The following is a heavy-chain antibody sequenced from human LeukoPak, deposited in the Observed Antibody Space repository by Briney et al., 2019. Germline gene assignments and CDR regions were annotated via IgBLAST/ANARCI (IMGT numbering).Heavy chain of an antibody. Sequence: GGSLRLSCAASGFTFSSYGMHWVRQAPGKGLEWVAVIWYDGSNKYYADSVKGRFTISRDNSKNTLYLQVNSLRAEDTAVYYCARSYGGRRGGYFDYWGQGTLVTVSS. CDR2: IWYDGSNK. J-gene: IGHJ4*02. CDR3: ARSYGGRRGGYFDY. CDR1: GFTFSSYG. D-gene: IGHD4-23*01. V-gene: IGHV3-33*01.